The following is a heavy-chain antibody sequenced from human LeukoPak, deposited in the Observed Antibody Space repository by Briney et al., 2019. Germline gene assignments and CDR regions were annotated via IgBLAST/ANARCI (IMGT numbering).Heavy chain of an antibody. J-gene: IGHJ4*02. D-gene: IGHD6-13*01. Sequence: KPSETLSLTCAVYGGSFSGYYWSWIRQPPGKGLEWIGEINHSGSTNYNPSLKSRVTISVETSKNQFSLKLSSVTAADTAVYYFARGNSSSWFFDYWGQGTLVTVSS. CDR3: ARGNSSSWFFDY. CDR2: INHSGST. CDR1: GGSFSGYY. V-gene: IGHV4-34*01.